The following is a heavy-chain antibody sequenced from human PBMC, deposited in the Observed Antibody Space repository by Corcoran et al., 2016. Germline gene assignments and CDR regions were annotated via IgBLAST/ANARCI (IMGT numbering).Heavy chain of an antibody. CDR3: ARGKHYGSGSYYLFDKNWFDP. J-gene: IGHJ5*02. CDR1: GGSFSGYY. D-gene: IGHD3-10*01. Sequence: QVQLQQWGAGLLKPSETLSLTCAVYGGSFSGYYWSWIRQSPGKGLEWIGEINHSGSTNYNPSLKSRVTISVDKSKNQFSLKLSSVTAADTAVYYCARGKHYGSGSYYLFDKNWFDPWGQGTLVTVSS. V-gene: IGHV4-34*01. CDR2: INHSGST.